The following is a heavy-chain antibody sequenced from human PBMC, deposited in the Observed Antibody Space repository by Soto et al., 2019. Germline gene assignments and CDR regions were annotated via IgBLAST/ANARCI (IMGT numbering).Heavy chain of an antibody. Sequence: GGSLRLSCAASGFTFSNAWMNWVRQAPGKGLEWVGRIKSKTDGGTTDYAAPVKGRFTISRDDSKNTLYLQMNSLKTEDTAVYYCTTDRPTTYYYGSGSYLHYGMDVWGQGTTVTVSS. CDR3: TTDRPTTYYYGSGSYLHYGMDV. J-gene: IGHJ6*02. CDR1: GFTFSNAW. V-gene: IGHV3-15*07. D-gene: IGHD3-10*01. CDR2: IKSKTDGGTT.